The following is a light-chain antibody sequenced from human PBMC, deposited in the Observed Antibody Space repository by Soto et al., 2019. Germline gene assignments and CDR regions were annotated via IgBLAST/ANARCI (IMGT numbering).Light chain of an antibody. CDR3: QQHCDWPLT. V-gene: IGKV3-15*01. Sequence: EIVMTQSPATLSVSPGERVTLSCRASQSVTNNNLVWYQQKPGQAPRLLIYGASTRATGIPARFSAGGSGTEFTLTISSLQSEDFAVYYCQQHCDWPLTFGGGTTVEIK. CDR2: GAS. CDR1: QSVTNN. J-gene: IGKJ4*01.